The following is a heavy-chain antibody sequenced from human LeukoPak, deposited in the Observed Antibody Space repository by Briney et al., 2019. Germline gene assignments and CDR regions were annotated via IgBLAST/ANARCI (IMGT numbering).Heavy chain of an antibody. V-gene: IGHV3-23*01. CDR2: ISGSGGST. J-gene: IGHJ2*01. D-gene: IGHD2-2*01. CDR1: GFIFSSFA. Sequence: GGSLRLSCAASGFIFSSFAMTWVRQAPGKGLEWVSAISGSGGSTYYADSVKGRFTISRDNSKNTEYLQVNSLRAEDTAVYYCAKDIVVVPAPVGYFDLWGRGTLVTVSS. CDR3: AKDIVVVPAPVGYFDL.